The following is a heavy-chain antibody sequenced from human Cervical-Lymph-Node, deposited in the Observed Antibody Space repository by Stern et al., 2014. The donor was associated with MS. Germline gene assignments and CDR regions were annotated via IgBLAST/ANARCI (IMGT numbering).Heavy chain of an antibody. CDR1: GGSISSSGYY. Sequence: QVQLVESGPGLVKPSQTLSLTCTVSGGSISSSGYYWSWIRQPADKGLEWIGRIHDSGSTYYNPSLKSRVTKSMAPAKNPFPLKLTSVTAADTAVYYCATTRWDLFTWNWFDPWGQGTLVTVSS. CDR2: IHDSGST. D-gene: IGHD1-26*01. J-gene: IGHJ5*02. V-gene: IGHV4-61*02. CDR3: ATTRWDLFTWNWFDP.